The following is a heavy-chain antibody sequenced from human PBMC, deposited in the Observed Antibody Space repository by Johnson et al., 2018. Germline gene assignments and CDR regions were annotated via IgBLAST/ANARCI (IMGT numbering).Heavy chain of an antibody. CDR1: GGSISSYS. D-gene: IGHD2-21*02. Sequence: QVQLQESGPRLVKPSETXSLTCTVSGGSISSYSWNWIRQSAGKGLEWIGRIYTSGSTYYSPSLKSRVTMSLDMSKNLFSLKLSSVTAADTAVYYCARVIPVTGLDAFDIWGQGTLVTVSS. J-gene: IGHJ3*02. V-gene: IGHV4-4*07. CDR2: IYTSGST. CDR3: ARVIPVTGLDAFDI.